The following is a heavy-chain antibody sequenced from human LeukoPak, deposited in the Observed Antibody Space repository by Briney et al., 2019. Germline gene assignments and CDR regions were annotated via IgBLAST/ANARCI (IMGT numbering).Heavy chain of an antibody. V-gene: IGHV3-30*18. J-gene: IGHJ4*02. Sequence: GRSQRLSCAASGFTFSSYGMHWVRQAPGKGLEWVAVISYDGSNKYYADSVKGRFTISRDNSKNTLCLQMNSLRAEDTAVYYCAKDAIWDVSGAGFDYWGQGTLVTVSS. CDR1: GFTFSSYG. CDR2: ISYDGSNK. CDR3: AKDAIWDVSGAGFDY. D-gene: IGHD5-12*01.